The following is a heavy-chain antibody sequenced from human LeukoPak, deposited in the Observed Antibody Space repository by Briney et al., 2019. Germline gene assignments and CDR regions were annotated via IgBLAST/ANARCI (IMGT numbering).Heavy chain of an antibody. CDR2: ISGSGGST. CDR3: ARVQDPRYYDSDDYGDYAGPGDNYYFDY. D-gene: IGHD4-17*01. Sequence: GGSLRLSCAASGFTFSSYGMSWVRQAPGKGLEWVSAISGSGGSTYYADSVKGRFTISRDNAKNSLYLQMNSLRAEDTAVYYCARVQDPRYYDSDDYGDYAGPGDNYYFDYWGQGTLVTVSS. V-gene: IGHV3-23*01. CDR1: GFTFSSYG. J-gene: IGHJ4*02.